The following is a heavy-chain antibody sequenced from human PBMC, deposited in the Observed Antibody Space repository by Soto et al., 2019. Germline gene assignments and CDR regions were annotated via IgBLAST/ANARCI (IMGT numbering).Heavy chain of an antibody. CDR1: GGTFSSYT. CDR2: IIPILGIA. Sequence: SVKVSCKASGGTFSSYTISWVRQAPGQGLEWMGRIIPILGIANYAQKFQGRVTITADKSTSTAYMELSSLRSEDTAVYYCARGPGYYDSSGSYYYGMDVWGQGTAVTVSS. D-gene: IGHD3-22*01. V-gene: IGHV1-69*02. J-gene: IGHJ6*02. CDR3: ARGPGYYDSSGSYYYGMDV.